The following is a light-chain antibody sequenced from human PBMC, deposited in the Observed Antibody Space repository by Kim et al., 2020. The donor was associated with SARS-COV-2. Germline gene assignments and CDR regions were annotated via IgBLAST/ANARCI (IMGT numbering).Light chain of an antibody. CDR2: KAS. CDR3: QQYYSYSIT. V-gene: IGKV1-5*03. CDR1: QNINDW. J-gene: IGKJ4*01. Sequence: SESIGDRVTITCRADQNINDWLAWYQQKPGKAPKLLIHKASNLESGVPSRFSGSGSGTQFTLTISSLQPDDFATYYCQQYYSYSITFGGGTKLEI.